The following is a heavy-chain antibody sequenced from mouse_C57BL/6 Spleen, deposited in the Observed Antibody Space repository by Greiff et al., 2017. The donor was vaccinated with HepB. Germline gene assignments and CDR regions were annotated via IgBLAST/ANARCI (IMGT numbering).Heavy chain of an antibody. CDR1: GYTFTSYW. CDR3: ARYEGGVADY. V-gene: IGHV1-69*01. D-gene: IGHD1-1*01. J-gene: IGHJ2*01. CDR2: IDPSDSYT. Sequence: QVQLQQSGAELVMPGASVKLSCKASGYTFTSYWMHWVKQRPGQGLEWIGEIDPSDSYTNYNQKFKGKSTLTVDKSSSTAYMQLSSLTSEDSAVYYCARYEGGVADYWGQGTTLTVSS.